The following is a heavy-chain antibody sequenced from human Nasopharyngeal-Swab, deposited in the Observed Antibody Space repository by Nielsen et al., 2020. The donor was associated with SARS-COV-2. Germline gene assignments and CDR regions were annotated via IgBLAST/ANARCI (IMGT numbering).Heavy chain of an antibody. D-gene: IGHD2-15*01. CDR2: IRSKGNTYAT. Sequence: GESLQISCAASGFTFSDSAIHWVRQASGKGLEWVGRIRSKGNTYATAYAASVKGRFIIFRDDPTNTAYLQMNSLKTEDTAVYYCTRCGGGCYSGRDYWGQGTLVTVSS. CDR1: GFTFSDSA. V-gene: IGHV3-73*01. J-gene: IGHJ4*02. CDR3: TRCGGGCYSGRDY.